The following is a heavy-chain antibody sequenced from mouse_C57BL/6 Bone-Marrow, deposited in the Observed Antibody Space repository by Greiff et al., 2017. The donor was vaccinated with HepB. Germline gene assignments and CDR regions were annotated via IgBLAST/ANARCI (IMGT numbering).Heavy chain of an antibody. J-gene: IGHJ3*01. CDR3: ARCHGSSLFAY. D-gene: IGHD1-1*01. V-gene: IGHV1-42*01. CDR1: GYSFTGYY. Sequence: EVKLMESGPELVKPGASVKISCKASGYSFTGYYMNWVKQSPEKSLEWIGEINPSTGGTTYNQKFKAKATLTVDKSSSTAYMQLKSLTSEDSAVYYCARCHGSSLFAYWGQGTLVTVSA. CDR2: INPSTGGT.